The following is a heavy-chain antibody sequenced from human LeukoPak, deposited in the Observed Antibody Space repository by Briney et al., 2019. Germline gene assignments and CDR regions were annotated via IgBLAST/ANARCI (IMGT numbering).Heavy chain of an antibody. CDR2: MNPNSGNT. V-gene: IGHV1-8*01. J-gene: IGHJ4*02. Sequence: RASVKVSCKASGYTFTSYDINWVRQATGQGLEWMGWMNPNSGNTGYAQKFQGRVTITTDESTSTAYMELSSLRSEDTAVYYCARVAQLLGSFDYWGQGTLVTVSS. D-gene: IGHD2-2*01. CDR1: GYTFTSYD. CDR3: ARVAQLLGSFDY.